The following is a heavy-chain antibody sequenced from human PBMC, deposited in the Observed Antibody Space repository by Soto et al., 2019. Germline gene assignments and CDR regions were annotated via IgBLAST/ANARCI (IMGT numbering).Heavy chain of an antibody. CDR2: IYYSEST. J-gene: IGHJ4*02. V-gene: IGHV4-31*02. CDR3: ARDQAIGGSSY. Sequence: DLEWIGYIYYSESTYYNPSLKSRVTISVDTSKNQFSLKLSSVTAADTAVYYCARDQAIGGSSYWGQGTLVTVSS. D-gene: IGHD1-26*01.